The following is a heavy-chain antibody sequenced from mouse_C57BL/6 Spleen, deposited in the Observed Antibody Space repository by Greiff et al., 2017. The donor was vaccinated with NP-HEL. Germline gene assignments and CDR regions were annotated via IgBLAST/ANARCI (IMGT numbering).Heavy chain of an antibody. CDR2: IDPSDSET. V-gene: IGHV1-52*01. J-gene: IGHJ4*01. CDR1: GYTFTSYW. D-gene: IGHD2-2*01. CDR3: ARSDGYDVSFDYAMDY. Sequence: QVQLQQPGAELVRPGSSVKLSCKASGYTFTSYWMHWVKQRPIQGLEWIGNIDPSDSETHYNQKFKDKATLTVDKSSSTAYMQLSSLTSEASAVYYGARSDGYDVSFDYAMDYWGQGTSVTVSS.